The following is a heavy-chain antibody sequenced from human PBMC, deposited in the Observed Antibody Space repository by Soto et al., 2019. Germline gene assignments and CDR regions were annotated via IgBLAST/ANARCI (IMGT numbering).Heavy chain of an antibody. CDR3: ARDGDYYDSSGYYYGAFDI. CDR1: GGSISSGDYY. Sequence: PSETLSLTCTVSGGSISSGDYYWSWIRQPPGKGLEWIGEINHSGSTNYNSSLKSRVTISVDTSKNQFSLKLSSVTAADTSVYYCARDGDYYDSSGYYYGAFDIWGQGTMVTVSS. J-gene: IGHJ3*02. CDR2: INHSGST. D-gene: IGHD3-22*01. V-gene: IGHV4-39*07.